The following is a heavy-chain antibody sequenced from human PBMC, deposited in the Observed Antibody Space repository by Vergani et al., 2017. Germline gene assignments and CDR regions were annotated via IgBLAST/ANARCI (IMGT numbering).Heavy chain of an antibody. CDR1: GGTFSSYA. D-gene: IGHD3-22*01. V-gene: IGHV1-69*01. CDR2: IIPIFGTA. CDR3: ARDEYYYDSSGYRNFDY. Sequence: QVQLVQSGAEVKKPGSSVKVSCKASGGTFSSYAISWVRQAPGQGLEWMGGIIPIFGTANYAQKFQGRVTITADESTSTAYMELSSLRSEDTAVYYCARDEYYYDSSGYRNFDYWGQGTLVTVSS. J-gene: IGHJ4*02.